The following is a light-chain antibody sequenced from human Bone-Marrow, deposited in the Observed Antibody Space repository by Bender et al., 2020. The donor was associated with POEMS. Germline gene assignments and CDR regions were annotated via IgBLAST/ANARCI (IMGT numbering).Light chain of an antibody. CDR1: SSDVSNYNR. CDR3: SSYTSGTSYV. V-gene: IGLV2-18*02. CDR2: EVS. J-gene: IGLJ1*01. Sequence: QSALTQPPSVSGSPGQSVTISCTGTSSDVSNYNRVSWYQQPPGRAPKILISEVSHRPSGISDCFSGSKSGNTASLTISGLQADDEGDYYCSSYTSGTSYVFGTGTKVTVL.